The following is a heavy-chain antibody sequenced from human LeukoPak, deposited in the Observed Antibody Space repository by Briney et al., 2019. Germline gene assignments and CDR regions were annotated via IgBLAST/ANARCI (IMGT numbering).Heavy chain of an antibody. J-gene: IGHJ6*03. V-gene: IGHV1-24*01. Sequence: ASVKVSCKVSGYTLTELSMHWVRQAPGKGLEWMGGFDTEDGETTYAQKFQGRVTMTEDASTDTAYMELSSLRSEDTAVYYCATALNYYYYMDVWGKGTTVTVSS. CDR3: ATALNYYYYMDV. CDR1: GYTLTELS. CDR2: FDTEDGET.